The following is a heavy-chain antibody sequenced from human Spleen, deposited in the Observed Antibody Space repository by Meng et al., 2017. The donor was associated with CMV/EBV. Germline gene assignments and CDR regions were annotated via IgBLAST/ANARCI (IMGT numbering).Heavy chain of an antibody. CDR3: ARDRSGSYEY. V-gene: IGHV1-2*02. J-gene: IGHJ4*02. CDR1: GYTFTDYS. Sequence: NVSCKASGYTFTDYSIHWVRQAPGQGLEWLGRITPNTGDTYYAQKFRDRVTMTRDTSINTAYMDLSSLTSDDTAVYYCARDRSGSYEYWGQGTLVTVSS. D-gene: IGHD1-26*01. CDR2: ITPNTGDT.